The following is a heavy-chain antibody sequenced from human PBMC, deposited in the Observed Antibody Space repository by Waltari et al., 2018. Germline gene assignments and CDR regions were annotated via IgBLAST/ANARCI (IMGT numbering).Heavy chain of an antibody. Sequence: QMQLVQSGPEVKKPGISVKVSCKASGFTFTSSAMQWVRQARGQRLEWIGWIVVGSGNTNYAQKFQERVTITRDMSTSTAYMELSSLRSEDTAVYYCAAGMDTAMVNDAFDIWGQGTMVTVSS. J-gene: IGHJ3*02. CDR1: GFTFTSSA. CDR2: IVVGSGNT. CDR3: AAGMDTAMVNDAFDI. D-gene: IGHD5-18*01. V-gene: IGHV1-58*02.